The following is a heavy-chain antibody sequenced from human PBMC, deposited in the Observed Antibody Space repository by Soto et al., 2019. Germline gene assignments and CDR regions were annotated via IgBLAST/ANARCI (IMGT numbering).Heavy chain of an antibody. D-gene: IGHD3-22*01. Sequence: HPGGSLGLCFSASLFPVSSYSVSWVRQAPGKGLDWVSSISGSGGSPYYAYSVKGRFTISRYNSKNTLYLQMNSLRAEDTAVYYCAKARPSGGYYYVEAFDSWGQETMVTVSS. CDR3: AKARPSGGYYYVEAFDS. CDR2: ISGSGGSP. V-gene: IGHV3-23*01. CDR1: LFPVSSYS. J-gene: IGHJ3*02.